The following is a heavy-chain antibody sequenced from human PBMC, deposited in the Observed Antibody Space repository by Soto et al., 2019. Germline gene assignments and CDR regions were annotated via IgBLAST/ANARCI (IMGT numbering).Heavy chain of an antibody. D-gene: IGHD3-9*01. V-gene: IGHV3-23*01. CDR2: ISGSGGST. CDR1: GFTFSSYA. Sequence: GGSLRLSCAASGFTFSSYAMSWVRQAPGKGLEWVSAISGSGGSTYYADSVKGRFTISRDNSKNTLYLQMNSRRAEDTAVYYCAKGWGVRLRYVHPYVLPYYYYYGMDGWGKGATVTVAS. CDR3: AKGWGVRLRYVHPYVLPYYYYYGMDG. J-gene: IGHJ6*04.